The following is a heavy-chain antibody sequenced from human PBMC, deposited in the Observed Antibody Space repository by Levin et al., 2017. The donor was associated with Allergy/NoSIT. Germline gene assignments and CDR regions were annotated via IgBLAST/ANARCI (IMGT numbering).Heavy chain of an antibody. J-gene: IGHJ4*02. Sequence: GASVKVSCRASGYSFTDFYIHWVRQAPGQGLEWMGWIKPHSGDIRYAQKFQDRVTMTWDTSISTVYMELSGLTSDDTAMYFCARIRDSGSFYNYWGQGALLTVSS. CDR1: GYSFTDFY. V-gene: IGHV1-2*02. D-gene: IGHD3-10*01. CDR3: ARIRDSGSFYNY. CDR2: IKPHSGDI.